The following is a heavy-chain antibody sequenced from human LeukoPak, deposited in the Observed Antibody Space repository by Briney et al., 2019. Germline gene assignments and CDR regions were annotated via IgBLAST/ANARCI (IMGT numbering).Heavy chain of an antibody. D-gene: IGHD4-23*01. Sequence: SETLSLTCTVSGYSISSGYYWGWIRQPPGKGLEWIGSIYHSESTYYNPALKSRVTISVDTTKNQFSLKLSSVTAADTAVYYCARDPSDYGGNGIDYWGQGTLVTVSS. J-gene: IGHJ4*02. CDR1: GYSISSGYY. CDR2: IYHSEST. V-gene: IGHV4-38-2*02. CDR3: ARDPSDYGGNGIDY.